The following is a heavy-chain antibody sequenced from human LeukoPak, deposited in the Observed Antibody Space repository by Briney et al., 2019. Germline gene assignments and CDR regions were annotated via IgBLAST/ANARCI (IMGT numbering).Heavy chain of an antibody. J-gene: IGHJ4*02. V-gene: IGHV4-59*01. CDR1: GGSISNYY. CDR2: IYYSGST. Sequence: PSETLSLTCTVSGGSISNYYWNWIRQSPGKGLEWIGYIYYSGSTSYNPSLKSRVTISVDTSKNQFTLNLSSVTAADTAVYHCARLRSGYNVFDSWGQGTLATVSS. D-gene: IGHD5-24*01. CDR3: ARLRSGYNVFDS.